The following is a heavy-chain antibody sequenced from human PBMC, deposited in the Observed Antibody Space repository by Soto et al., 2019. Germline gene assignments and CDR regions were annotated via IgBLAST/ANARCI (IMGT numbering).Heavy chain of an antibody. Sequence: QVQLVESGGGVVQPGRSLRLSCAASGFTFSSYGMHWVRQAPGKGLEWVAVISYDGSNKYYADSVKGRFTISRDNSKNTLYLQMNSLRAEDTAVYYCAKSRYWGQGTLVTVSS. CDR1: GFTFSSYG. V-gene: IGHV3-30*18. CDR3: AKSRY. J-gene: IGHJ4*02. CDR2: ISYDGSNK. D-gene: IGHD6-25*01.